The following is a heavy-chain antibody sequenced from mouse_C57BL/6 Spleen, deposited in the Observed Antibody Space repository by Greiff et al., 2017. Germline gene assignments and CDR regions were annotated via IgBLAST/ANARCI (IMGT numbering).Heavy chain of an antibody. D-gene: IGHD2-2*01. V-gene: IGHV2-5*01. CDR3: ANDRLRRNAMDY. J-gene: IGHJ4*01. Sequence: QVQLQQSGPGLVQPSPSLSITCTVSGFSLTSYGVHWVRQSPGKGLEWLGVIWRGGSTDYNAAFMSRLSITKDNSKGQVFFIMNSLQADDTAICYCANDRLRRNAMDYWGQGTSVTVSS. CDR1: GFSLTSYG. CDR2: IWRGGST.